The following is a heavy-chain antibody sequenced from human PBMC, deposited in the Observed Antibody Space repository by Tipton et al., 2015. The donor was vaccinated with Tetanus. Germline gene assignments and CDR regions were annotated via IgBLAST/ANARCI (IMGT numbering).Heavy chain of an antibody. CDR3: ARDLRGPEAGTWYFDL. J-gene: IGHJ2*01. D-gene: IGHD6-19*01. CDR2: INPSGGST. CDR1: GYTFTSHY. Sequence: QLVQSGAEVKKPGASVKVSCKASGYTFTSHYMHWVRQAPGQGLEWMGIINPSGGSTSYAQKFQGRVTMTRDTSTSTVYMELSSLRSEDTAVYYCARDLRGPEAGTWYFDLWGRGTLVTVSS. V-gene: IGHV1-46*01.